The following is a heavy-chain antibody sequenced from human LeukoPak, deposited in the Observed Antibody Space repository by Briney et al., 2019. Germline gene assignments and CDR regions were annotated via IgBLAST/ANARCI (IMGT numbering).Heavy chain of an antibody. V-gene: IGHV1-8*01. Sequence: ASVKVSCKASGYTFTNYEINWARQGTGQGLEWLGWMNPSSGNTGYAQKFQGRVTMTRDTSISTAYMELSSLRSEDTAVYYCATAYCSSTSCYTSNFDYWGQGTLVTVSS. CDR3: ATAYCSSTSCYTSNFDY. D-gene: IGHD2-2*02. CDR1: GYTFTNYE. J-gene: IGHJ4*02. CDR2: MNPSSGNT.